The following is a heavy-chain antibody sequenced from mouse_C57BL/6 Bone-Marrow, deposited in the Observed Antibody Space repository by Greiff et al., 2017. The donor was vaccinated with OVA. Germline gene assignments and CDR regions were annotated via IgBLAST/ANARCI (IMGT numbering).Heavy chain of an antibody. CDR1: GYTFTSDW. D-gene: IGHD1-1*01. CDR2: IDPSDSET. J-gene: IGHJ4*01. V-gene: IGHV1-52*01. CDR3: AIFITTVVAKAMDY. Sequence: QVQLQQPGAELVRPGSSVKLSCKASGYTFTSDWMHWVKQRPIQGLEWIGNIDPSDSETHYNQNFKDKVTLTVDKSSSTAYMQLSSMTSEDSAVYYCAIFITTVVAKAMDYWGQGTSVTVSS.